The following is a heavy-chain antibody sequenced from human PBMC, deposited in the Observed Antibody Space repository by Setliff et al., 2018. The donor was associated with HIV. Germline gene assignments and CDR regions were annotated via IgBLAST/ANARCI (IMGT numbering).Heavy chain of an antibody. CDR2: IYTSGNT. CDR1: GDSISSGGYY. V-gene: IGHV4-61*10. CDR3: AREAVDDYARYFDY. Sequence: SETLSLTCTVSGDSISSGGYYWSWIRQPAGQGLEWIGRIYTSGNTNYNPSTNYNPSLKSRITISLETSRNQFSLRVTSVTAADTAVYYCAREAVDDYARYFDYWGQGSLVTVSS. J-gene: IGHJ4*02. D-gene: IGHD4-17*01.